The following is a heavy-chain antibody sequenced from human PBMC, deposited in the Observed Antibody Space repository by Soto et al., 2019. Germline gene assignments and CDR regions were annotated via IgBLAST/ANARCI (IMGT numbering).Heavy chain of an antibody. CDR2: IWYDGSNE. J-gene: IGHJ4*02. D-gene: IGHD6-13*01. Sequence: QVQLVESGGSVVQPGRSLRLSCAASGFTFRSHGMHWVRQAPGKGLEWVAVIWYDGSNEFHADSVKGRFAISRDNSKNTLYLQMNSLRVGDTAVYYCARGGESSSWYYFDFWGQGTLVTVSS. V-gene: IGHV3-33*01. CDR1: GFTFRSHG. CDR3: ARGGESSSWYYFDF.